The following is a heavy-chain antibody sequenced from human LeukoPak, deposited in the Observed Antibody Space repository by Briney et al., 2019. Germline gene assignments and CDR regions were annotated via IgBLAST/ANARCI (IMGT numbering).Heavy chain of an antibody. CDR1: GGTFSSYA. Sequence: ASVKVSCKASGGTFSSYAISWVRQAPGQGLEWMGGIIPIFGTANYAQKFQGRVTITADESTSTAYMELSSLRSEDTAVYYCAGTYSPYYFDYWGQGTLVTVSS. V-gene: IGHV1-69*01. D-gene: IGHD1-14*01. CDR3: AGTYSPYYFDY. CDR2: IIPIFGTA. J-gene: IGHJ4*02.